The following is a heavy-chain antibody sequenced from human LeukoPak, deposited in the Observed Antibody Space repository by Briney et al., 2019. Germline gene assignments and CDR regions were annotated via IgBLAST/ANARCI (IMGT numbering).Heavy chain of an antibody. Sequence: GGSLRLSCAASGFTFSSYYMNWVRQAPGKGLEWVSVIYSGGSTYYADSVKGRFTISRHNSKNTLYLQMNSLRAADTAVYYCASFSGAPYHFWSYWGQGTLVTVSS. CDR3: ASFSGAPYHFWSY. CDR2: IYSGGST. D-gene: IGHD3-3*01. V-gene: IGHV3-53*04. CDR1: GFTFSSYY. J-gene: IGHJ4*02.